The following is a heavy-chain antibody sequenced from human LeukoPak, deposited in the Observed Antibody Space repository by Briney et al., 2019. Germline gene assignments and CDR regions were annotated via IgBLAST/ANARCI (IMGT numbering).Heavy chain of an antibody. CDR1: GGSISSYY. Sequence: SETLSLTCTVSGGSISSYYWSWIRRPPGKGLEWIGYIYYSGSTNYNPSLKSRVTISVDTSKNQFSLKLSSVTAADSAVYYCARDLYDSSGYYPDAFDIWGQGTMVTVSS. CDR3: ARDLYDSSGYYPDAFDI. V-gene: IGHV4-59*01. CDR2: IYYSGST. D-gene: IGHD3-22*01. J-gene: IGHJ3*02.